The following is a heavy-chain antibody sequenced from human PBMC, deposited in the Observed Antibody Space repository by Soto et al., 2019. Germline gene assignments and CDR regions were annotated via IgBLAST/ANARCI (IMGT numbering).Heavy chain of an antibody. D-gene: IGHD6-6*01. CDR1: GYTLTELS. V-gene: IGHV1-24*01. CDR2: FDTEDGET. CDR3: ATNDVSSSGVLTYFDY. J-gene: IGHJ4*02. Sequence: GSVKVSCKVSGYTLTELSMHWVRQAPGKGLEWMGGFDTEDGETIYAQKFQGRVTMTEDTSTDTAYMELSSLRSEDTAVYYCATNDVSSSGVLTYFDYWGQGTLVTVSS.